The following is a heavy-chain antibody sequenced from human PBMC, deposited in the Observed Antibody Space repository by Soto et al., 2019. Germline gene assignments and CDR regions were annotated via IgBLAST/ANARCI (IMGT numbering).Heavy chain of an antibody. J-gene: IGHJ3*02. CDR3: AREFLATVTTGHAFDI. Sequence: GASVKVSCKASGYTFTSYGISWVRQAPGQGLEWMGWISAYNGNTNYAQKLQGRVTMTTDTSTSTAYMELRSLRSDDTAVYYCAREFLATVTTGHAFDIWGQGTTVTVSS. V-gene: IGHV1-18*01. CDR2: ISAYNGNT. D-gene: IGHD4-17*01. CDR1: GYTFTSYG.